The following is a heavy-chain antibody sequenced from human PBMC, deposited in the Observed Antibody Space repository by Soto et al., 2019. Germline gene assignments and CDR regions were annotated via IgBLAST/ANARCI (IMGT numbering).Heavy chain of an antibody. CDR1: GGTFSRYT. J-gene: IGHJ4*02. Sequence: ASVKVSCKASGGTFSRYTISWVRQAPGQGPEWMGRIIPIVGKPKYAQKFQGRVAITADKSTRTVYMELSSLRSEDTAVYYCAREGDSSYYFDYWGQGTLVTVSS. CDR2: IIPIVGKP. D-gene: IGHD3-22*01. V-gene: IGHV1-69*08. CDR3: AREGDSSYYFDY.